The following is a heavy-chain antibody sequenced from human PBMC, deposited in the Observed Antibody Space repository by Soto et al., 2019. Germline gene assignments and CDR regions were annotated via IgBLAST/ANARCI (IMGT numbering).Heavy chain of an antibody. Sequence: GGSLRLSCAASGFTFSTYAMSWVRQTPGKGLECVSTITGSGDATYYADSVKGRFTISRDNSKNTLFLRMNSLRADDTAVYYCARRYGASFDYWGQGTLVTVSS. J-gene: IGHJ4*02. V-gene: IGHV3-23*01. D-gene: IGHD4-17*01. CDR2: ITGSGDAT. CDR3: ARRYGASFDY. CDR1: GFTFSTYA.